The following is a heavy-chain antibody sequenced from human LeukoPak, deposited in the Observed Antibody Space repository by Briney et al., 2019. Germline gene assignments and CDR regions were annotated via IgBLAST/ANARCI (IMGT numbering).Heavy chain of an antibody. J-gene: IGHJ5*02. D-gene: IGHD2-15*01. Sequence: PGGSLRLSCAASGFSFSSYGMHWVRQAPGKGLEWVAVTWYEGSNKYYVDSVQGRFTISRDNSKNTLYLQMNSLRAEDTAVYYCARDTGFCSGASCYSGGFDPWGQGTLVTVSS. CDR3: ARDTGFCSGASCYSGGFDP. V-gene: IGHV3-33*01. CDR2: TWYEGSNK. CDR1: GFSFSSYG.